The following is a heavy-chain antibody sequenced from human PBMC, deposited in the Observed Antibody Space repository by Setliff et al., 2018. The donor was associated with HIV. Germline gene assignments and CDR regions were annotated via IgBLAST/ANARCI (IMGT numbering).Heavy chain of an antibody. V-gene: IGHV4-59*11. Sequence: SETLSLTCSVSGGSISSHYWSWIRQPPGKGLEWIGYIYSGGSSNYNPSLKSRSSVSMDMSRKQFSLKLTSVTAADTAIYYCARDSEHPTGYFDSWGRGILVTVSS. J-gene: IGHJ4*02. CDR2: IYSGGSS. CDR1: GGSISSHY. CDR3: ARDSEHPTGYFDS. D-gene: IGHD1-1*01.